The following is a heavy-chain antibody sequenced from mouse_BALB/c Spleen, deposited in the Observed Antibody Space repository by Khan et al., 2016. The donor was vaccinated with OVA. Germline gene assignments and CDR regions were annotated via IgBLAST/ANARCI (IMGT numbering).Heavy chain of an antibody. CDR1: GYSITSDYA. Sequence: EVQLQESGPGLVKPSQSLSLTCTVTGYSITSDYAWNWIRQFPGNKLEWMGYISYSGRTSYNPSLKSRISITRDPSKNQFFLQLHSVTTEDTATYYCARSGTITTVVATDFDYWGQGTTLTVSS. CDR2: ISYSGRT. V-gene: IGHV3-2*02. J-gene: IGHJ2*01. CDR3: ARSGTITTVVATDFDY. D-gene: IGHD1-1*01.